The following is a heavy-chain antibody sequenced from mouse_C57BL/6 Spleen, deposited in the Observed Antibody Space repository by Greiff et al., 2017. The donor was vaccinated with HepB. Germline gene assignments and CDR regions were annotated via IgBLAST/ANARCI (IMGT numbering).Heavy chain of an antibody. CDR1: GYTFTDYY. Sequence: EVQLQQSGPVLVKPGASVKMSCKASGYTFTDYYMNWVKQSHGKSLEWIGVINPYNGGTSYNQKFKGKATLTVDKSSSTAYMELNSLTSEDSAVYSCARRDYCGSAYGYFDVWGTGTTVTVSS. J-gene: IGHJ1*03. CDR3: ARRDYCGSAYGYFDV. CDR2: INPYNGGT. V-gene: IGHV1-19*01. D-gene: IGHD1-1*01.